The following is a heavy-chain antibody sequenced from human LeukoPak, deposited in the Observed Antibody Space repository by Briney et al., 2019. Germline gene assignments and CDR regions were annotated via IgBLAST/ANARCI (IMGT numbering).Heavy chain of an antibody. J-gene: IGHJ4*02. V-gene: IGHV1-18*01. CDR2: ISSYNGNT. CDR1: GYTFTSYG. CDR3: ARDLYSRRMDYYGSGSYLAY. D-gene: IGHD3-10*01. Sequence: GASVKVSCKASGYTFTSYGLSWVRQAPGQGLECMGWISSYNGNTHYAQNLQGRVIMTIDTSTSTAYMELRSLSSDDTAVYYCARDLYSRRMDYYGSGSYLAYWGQGTLVTVSS.